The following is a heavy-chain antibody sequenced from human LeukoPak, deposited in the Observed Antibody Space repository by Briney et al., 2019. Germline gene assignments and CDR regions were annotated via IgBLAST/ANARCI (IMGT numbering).Heavy chain of an antibody. Sequence: TGGSLRLSCAASGFTFSSYDMHWVRQATGKGLEWVSAIGTAGDTYYPGSVKGRFTISRENAKNSLYLQMNSLRAGDTAVYYCARFSITMVRGVRTDAFDIWGQGTMVTVSS. CDR1: GFTFSSYD. V-gene: IGHV3-13*04. CDR2: IGTAGDT. D-gene: IGHD3-10*01. J-gene: IGHJ3*02. CDR3: ARFSITMVRGVRTDAFDI.